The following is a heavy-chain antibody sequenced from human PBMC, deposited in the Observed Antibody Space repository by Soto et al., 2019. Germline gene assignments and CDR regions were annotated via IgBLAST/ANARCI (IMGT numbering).Heavy chain of an antibody. D-gene: IGHD3-3*01. J-gene: IGHJ6*02. CDR3: ATSGGSITIFGVVISRMNYYYYGMDV. Sequence: SVKVSCKASGVTFSSYAISWVRQAPGQGLEWMGGIIPIFGTANYAQKFQGRVTITADESTSTAYMELSSLRSEDTAVYYCATSGGSITIFGVVISRMNYYYYGMDVWGQGTTVTVSS. V-gene: IGHV1-69*13. CDR1: GVTFSSYA. CDR2: IIPIFGTA.